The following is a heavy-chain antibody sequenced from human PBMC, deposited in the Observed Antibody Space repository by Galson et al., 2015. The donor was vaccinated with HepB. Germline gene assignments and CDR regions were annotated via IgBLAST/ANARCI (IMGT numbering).Heavy chain of an antibody. Sequence: GSLRLSCAASGFTFTAYAMSWVRQAPGKGLEWVSSLSGSSGNIYYADSVRGRFTISRDTSTNTLFLQMNSLRAEDTALYYCAKAIWFGDPNMDVWGKGTTVTVSS. CDR1: GFTFTAYA. CDR3: AKAIWFGDPNMDV. D-gene: IGHD3-10*01. CDR2: LSGSSGNI. V-gene: IGHV3-23*01. J-gene: IGHJ6*03.